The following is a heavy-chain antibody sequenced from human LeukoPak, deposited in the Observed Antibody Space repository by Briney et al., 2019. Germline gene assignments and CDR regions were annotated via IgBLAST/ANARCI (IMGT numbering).Heavy chain of an antibody. J-gene: IGHJ3*02. V-gene: IGHV3-48*03. CDR1: GFTFSSYE. D-gene: IGHD1-26*01. Sequence: PGGSLRLSCAASGFTFSSYEMNWVRQAPGKGLEWVSYISSSGSSIYYADSVKGRFTISRDNAENSLYLQMNSLRADDTAVYYCARDLGGDAYEIWGQGTMVIVSS. CDR2: ISSSGSSI. CDR3: ARDLGGDAYEI.